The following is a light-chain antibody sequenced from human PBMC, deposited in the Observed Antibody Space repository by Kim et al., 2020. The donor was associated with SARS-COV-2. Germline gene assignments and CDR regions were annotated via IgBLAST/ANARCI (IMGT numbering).Light chain of an antibody. Sequence: ASIGERVNITCQASQDISNDLKWYQQKPGKASSLLIYDAYNLETGVPSRFRGSGSGRDFTFTISSLQPEDSATYYCQQYDNLPRGTFGQGTKLEI. V-gene: IGKV1-33*01. CDR1: QDISND. CDR3: QQYDNLPRGT. CDR2: DAY. J-gene: IGKJ2*02.